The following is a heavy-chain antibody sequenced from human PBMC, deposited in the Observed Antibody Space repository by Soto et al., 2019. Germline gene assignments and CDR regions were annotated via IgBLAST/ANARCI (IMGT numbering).Heavy chain of an antibody. Sequence: QVQLVQSGAEVKKPGASVKVSCXASGXXFTSYDINWVRQATGQGLEWMGWMNPNSGNTGYAQKFQGRVTMTRNTSISTAYMXXSXXXXXXXXXXXXXRXVTALGNDYWGQGTLVTVSS. J-gene: IGHJ4*02. CDR3: XRXVTALGNDY. V-gene: IGHV1-8*01. D-gene: IGHD4-4*01. CDR1: GXXFTSYD. CDR2: MNPNSGNT.